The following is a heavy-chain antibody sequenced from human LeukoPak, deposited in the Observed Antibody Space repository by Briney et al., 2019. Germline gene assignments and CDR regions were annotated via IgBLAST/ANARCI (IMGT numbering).Heavy chain of an antibody. CDR2: IRYDGGNK. CDR1: GFTFSSYG. V-gene: IGHV3-30*02. CDR3: AKDFSVYYYDSRVLDY. D-gene: IGHD3-22*01. Sequence: GALRLSCAASGFTFSSYGMHWVRQAPDKGLEWVAFIRYDGGNKYYADSVKGRFTISRDNSKNTLYLQMNSLRAEDTAVYYCAKDFSVYYYDSRVLDYWGQGTLVTVSS. J-gene: IGHJ4*02.